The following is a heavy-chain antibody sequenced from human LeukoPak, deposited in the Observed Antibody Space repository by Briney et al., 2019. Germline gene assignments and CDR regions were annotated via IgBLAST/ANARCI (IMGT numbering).Heavy chain of an antibody. CDR1: GFTFSSYW. Sequence: PGGSLRLSCAASGFTFSSYWMNWVRQAPGKGLEWVANIKKDGSEKYYVDSVKGRFTISRDNAKNSLYLQMNSLRAEDTAVYYCASSVTTVDYWGQGTLVTVSS. D-gene: IGHD4-11*01. CDR2: IKKDGSEK. J-gene: IGHJ4*02. V-gene: IGHV3-7*01. CDR3: ASSVTTVDY.